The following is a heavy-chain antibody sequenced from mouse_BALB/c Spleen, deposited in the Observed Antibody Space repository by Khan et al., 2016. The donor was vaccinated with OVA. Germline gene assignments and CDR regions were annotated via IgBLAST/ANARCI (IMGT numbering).Heavy chain of an antibody. CDR1: GYSITSGYG. J-gene: IGHJ2*01. D-gene: IGHD2-10*02. CDR3: AITTSIKY. V-gene: IGHV3-2*02. CDR2: ISYSGST. Sequence: EVQLQESGPGLVKLSQSLSLTCTVTGYSITSGYGWNWIRQFPGNKLEWMGYISYSGSTTYNPSLKSRISNTRDTSKYQYIMQMKSVTTEDSATDYCAITTSIKYWGQGNTLTVSS.